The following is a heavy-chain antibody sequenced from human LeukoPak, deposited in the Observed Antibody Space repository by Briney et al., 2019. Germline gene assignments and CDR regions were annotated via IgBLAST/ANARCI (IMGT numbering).Heavy chain of an antibody. CDR2: ITSDGSYT. D-gene: IGHD3-10*01. CDR3: TRPSAGGGLASYY. CDR1: GFSFSTYW. J-gene: IGHJ4*02. V-gene: IGHV3-74*01. Sequence: PGGSLRLSCAASGFSFSTYWMHWVRQAPGKGLVWVSRITSDGSYTNYADSVKGRFTISRDNAKKTLYLQMNSLRVEDTAIYYCTRPSAGGGLASYYWGQGTLVTVSS.